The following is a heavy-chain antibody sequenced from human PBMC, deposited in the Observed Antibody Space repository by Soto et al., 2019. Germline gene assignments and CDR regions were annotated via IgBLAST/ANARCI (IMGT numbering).Heavy chain of an antibody. CDR2: ISYDGSDK. D-gene: IGHD6-6*01. J-gene: IGHJ4*02. CDR3: ARDPYSTSSPLVS. CDR1: GFSFSTYG. V-gene: IGHV3-30*03. Sequence: GGSLRLSCAASGFSFSTYGMHWVRQAPGKGLEWVAVISYDGSDKYYADSVKGRFTISRDNSKNTLYLQMNSLRVDDTALYYCARDPYSTSSPLVSWGQGTLVTVSS.